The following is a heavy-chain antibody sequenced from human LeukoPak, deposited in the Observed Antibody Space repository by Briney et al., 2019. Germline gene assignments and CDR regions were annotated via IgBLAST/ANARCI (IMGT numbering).Heavy chain of an antibody. Sequence: SGGSLRLSCAASGFTVSSNYMSWVRQAPGKGLEWVSVIYSGGSTYYADSVKGRFTISRHNSKNTLYLQMNSLRAEDTAVYYCARDEAAKWGYYYGMDVWGQGTTVTVSS. CDR1: GFTVSSNY. V-gene: IGHV3-53*04. CDR2: IYSGGST. CDR3: ARDEAAKWGYYYGMDV. J-gene: IGHJ6*02. D-gene: IGHD2-15*01.